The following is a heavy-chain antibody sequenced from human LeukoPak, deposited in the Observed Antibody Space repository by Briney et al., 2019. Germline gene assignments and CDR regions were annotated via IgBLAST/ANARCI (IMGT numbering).Heavy chain of an antibody. D-gene: IGHD2-2*01. CDR1: GGSISSYY. Sequence: SETLSLTCTVSGGSISSYYWSWIRQPAGKGLEWIGRIYTSGSTNYNPSLKSRVTISIDTSKSQFSLKVSSVTAADTAVYYCARVYCSSTSCPCDHWGQGTLVTVSS. CDR2: IYTSGST. J-gene: IGHJ4*02. CDR3: ARVYCSSTSCPCDH. V-gene: IGHV4-4*07.